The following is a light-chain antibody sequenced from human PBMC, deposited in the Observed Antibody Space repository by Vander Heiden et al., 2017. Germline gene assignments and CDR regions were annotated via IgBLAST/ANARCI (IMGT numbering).Light chain of an antibody. CDR1: SSDVGGYSF. V-gene: IGLV2-14*01. CDR3: SSYTTTSALVL. Sequence: LTQPASVSGSPGQSISISCTGTSSDVGGYSFVSWYQQHPGKAPKLMIYEVSDRPSGVSNRFSGSKLGNTASLTISGLQPEDEADYYCSSYTTTSALVLFGGGTKVTV. J-gene: IGLJ2*01. CDR2: EVS.